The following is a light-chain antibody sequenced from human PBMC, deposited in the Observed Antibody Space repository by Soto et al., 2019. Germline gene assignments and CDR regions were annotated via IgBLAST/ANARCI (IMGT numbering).Light chain of an antibody. Sequence: QSALTQPASVSGSPGQSITISCTGTGSDVGGYNYVSWYQQHPGKAPKLMIYEVSHRPSGISNRFSGSKSGNTASLTISGLQTEDEADYYCTSFTGSTTGVLFGGGTKLTVL. V-gene: IGLV2-14*01. CDR3: TSFTGSTTGVL. CDR1: GSDVGGYNY. J-gene: IGLJ2*01. CDR2: EVS.